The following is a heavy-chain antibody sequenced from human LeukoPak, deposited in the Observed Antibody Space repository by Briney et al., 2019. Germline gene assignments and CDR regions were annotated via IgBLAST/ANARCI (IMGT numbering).Heavy chain of an antibody. Sequence: PSETLSLTCAVSGVSVGSGGYSWRWIRQPPGKGLEWIGYIYYSGSSNYNPSLKSRVTISVDTSKNQFSLKLSSVTAADTAVYYCARAGAAAALGRFDNWGQGILVTVSS. CDR3: ARAGAAAALGRFDN. D-gene: IGHD6-13*01. CDR1: GVSVGSGGYS. CDR2: IYYSGSS. J-gene: IGHJ4*02. V-gene: IGHV4-61*08.